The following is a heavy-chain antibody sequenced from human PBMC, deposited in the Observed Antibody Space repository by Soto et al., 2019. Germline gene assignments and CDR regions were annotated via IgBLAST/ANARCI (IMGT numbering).Heavy chain of an antibody. J-gene: IGHJ6*02. V-gene: IGHV3-23*01. CDR3: ARVSWREKYGMDV. CDR2: ISGSGGST. CDR1: GFTFSSHA. Sequence: PGGSLRLSCAASGFTFSSHAMSWVRQAPGKGLEWVSAISGSGGSTYYADSVKGRFTISRDNSKNTLYLQMNSLRAEDTAVYYCARVSWREKYGMDVWGQGTTVTVSS.